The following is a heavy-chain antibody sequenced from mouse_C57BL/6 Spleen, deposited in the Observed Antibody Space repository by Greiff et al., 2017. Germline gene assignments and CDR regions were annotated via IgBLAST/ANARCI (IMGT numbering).Heavy chain of an antibody. CDR2: IAPENGDT. CDR1: GFNIKDDY. CDR3: YITTVVDSFAY. J-gene: IGHJ3*01. V-gene: IGHV14-4*01. Sequence: VQLKESGAELVRPGASVKLSCTASGFNIKDDYMHWVKQRPEQGLEWIGWIAPENGDTEYASKFQGKATITADTSANTAYLQLSSLTSEDTAVYYCYITTVVDSFAYWGQGTLVTVSA. D-gene: IGHD1-1*01.